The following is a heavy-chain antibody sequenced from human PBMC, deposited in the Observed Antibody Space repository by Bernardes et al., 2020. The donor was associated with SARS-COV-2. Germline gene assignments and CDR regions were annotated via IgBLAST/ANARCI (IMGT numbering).Heavy chain of an antibody. CDR1: GFTFANYA. V-gene: IGHV3-23*01. J-gene: IGHJ4*02. D-gene: IGHD5-18*01. CDR2: ITGRGATI. Sequence: GGSLRLSCAASGFTFANYAMAWVRQAPGKGLEWVSIITGRGATIYYADSVKGRFTISRDSSKNTLYLQMNSLRAEDTALYYCAKDRNNFGYGFDYWGRGTLDTVSA. CDR3: AKDRNNFGYGFDY.